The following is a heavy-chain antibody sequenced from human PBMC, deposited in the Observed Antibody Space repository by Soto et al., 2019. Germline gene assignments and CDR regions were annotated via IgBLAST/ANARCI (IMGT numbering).Heavy chain of an antibody. J-gene: IGHJ6*02. CDR3: AKDLRGSAWFGEYGMDV. D-gene: IGHD3-10*01. V-gene: IGHV3-30*18. CDR2: ISYDGSNK. Sequence: QVQLVESGGGVVQPGRSLRLSCAASGFTFSSYGMHWVRQAPGKGLEWVAVISYDGSNKYYADSVKGRFTISRDNSKNXQYLQMNSLRAEDTAVYYCAKDLRGSAWFGEYGMDVWGQGTTVTVSS. CDR1: GFTFSSYG.